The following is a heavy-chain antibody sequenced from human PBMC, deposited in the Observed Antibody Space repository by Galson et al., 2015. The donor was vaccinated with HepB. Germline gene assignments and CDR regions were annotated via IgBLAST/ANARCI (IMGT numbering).Heavy chain of an antibody. Sequence: SLRLSCAASSFTFSSYPMHWVRQAPGRALEWVATISFDGGNTYYADSVKGRFTISRDNSKKTLYLQMNSLRTADTAVYYCARDVEWHFDLWGRGTRVTVSS. CDR2: ISFDGGNT. V-gene: IGHV3-30*04. CDR3: ARDVEWHFDL. D-gene: IGHD2-21*01. CDR1: SFTFSSYP. J-gene: IGHJ2*01.